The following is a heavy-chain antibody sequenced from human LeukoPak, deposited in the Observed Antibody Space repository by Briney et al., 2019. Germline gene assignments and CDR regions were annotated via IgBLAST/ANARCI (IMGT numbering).Heavy chain of an antibody. CDR1: GFTFISNW. Sequence: GGSLRLSFSASGFTFISNWMSWVRQAPGKGVAWVANIKQDGSERYYVDSVKGRFTIPRDNAKNSLYLQMNSLRAEDTAVYYCARDSDTMVRGVIEYFQHWGQGTLVTVSS. CDR3: ARDSDTMVRGVIEYFQH. J-gene: IGHJ1*01. CDR2: IKQDGSER. V-gene: IGHV3-7*01. D-gene: IGHD3-10*01.